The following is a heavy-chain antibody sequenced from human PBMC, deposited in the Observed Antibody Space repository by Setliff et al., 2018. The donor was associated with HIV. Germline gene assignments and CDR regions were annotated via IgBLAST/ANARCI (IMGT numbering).Heavy chain of an antibody. CDR1: GFTFNHYA. Sequence: VSCKASGFTFNHYALSWVRQAPGQRPEWMGGTIPMSDIPNYAQNFQGRVTITAYHSTTTTYMELSSLSSEDTAVYYCVRVGPWYYGRSGYLASWDYWGQGTQVTVSS. J-gene: IGHJ4*02. V-gene: IGHV1-69*17. CDR2: TIPMSDIP. D-gene: IGHD3-22*01. CDR3: VRVGPWYYGRSGYLASWDY.